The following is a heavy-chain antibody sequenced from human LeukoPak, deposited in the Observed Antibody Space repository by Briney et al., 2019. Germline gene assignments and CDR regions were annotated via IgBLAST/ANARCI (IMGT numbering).Heavy chain of an antibody. D-gene: IGHD2-21*02. CDR2: ISGGGGNT. CDR3: AKSVGEFCGGDCYALDY. CDR1: GLTFTSYA. Sequence: GGYLRLSCEASGLTFTSYAMSSVRQAPGGGLEWVSAISGGGGNTYYADSVKGRFTTSRDNSKNTFYLQVNSLRTEDTAVYYCAKSVGEFCGGDCYALDYWGQGTLVTVSS. V-gene: IGHV3-23*01. J-gene: IGHJ4*02.